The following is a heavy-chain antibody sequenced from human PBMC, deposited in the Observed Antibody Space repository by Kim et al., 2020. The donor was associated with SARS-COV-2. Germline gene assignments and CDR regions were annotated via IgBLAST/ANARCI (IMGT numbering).Heavy chain of an antibody. D-gene: IGHD3-22*01. CDR2: IYPGDSDT. V-gene: IGHV5-51*01. CDR1: GYSFTSYW. CDR3: ARYFDDMRSGYPQTDAFDI. J-gene: IGHJ3*02. Sequence: GESLKISCKGSGYSFTSYWIGWVRQMPGKGLEWMGIIYPGDSDTRYSPSFQGQVTISADKSISTAYLQWSSLKASDTAMYYCARYFDDMRSGYPQTDAFDIWGQGTMVTVSS.